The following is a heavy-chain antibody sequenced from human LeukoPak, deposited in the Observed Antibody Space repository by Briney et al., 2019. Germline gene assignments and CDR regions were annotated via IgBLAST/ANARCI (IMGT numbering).Heavy chain of an antibody. V-gene: IGHV1-69*05. CDR2: IIPIFGTA. CDR1: GGTFSSYA. D-gene: IGHD2-2*01. J-gene: IGHJ5*02. CDR3: ARASIERYCSSTSCYWFDP. Sequence: SVKVCCTASGGTFSSYATSWVRQAPGQGLEWMGGIIPIFGTANYAQKFQGRVTITTDESTSTAYMELSSLRSEDTAVYYCARASIERYCSSTSCYWFDPWGQGTLVTVSS.